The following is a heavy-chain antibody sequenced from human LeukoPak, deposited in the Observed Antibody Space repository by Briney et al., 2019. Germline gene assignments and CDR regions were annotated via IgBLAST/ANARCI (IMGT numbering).Heavy chain of an antibody. J-gene: IGHJ4*02. Sequence: GGSLRLSCAASGFTFSSYAMSWVRQAPGKGLEWVSAISGSGGSTYYADSVKGRFTISGDNSKNTLYLQMNSLRAEDTAVYYCAKDPLAVTTRFDYWGQGTLVTVSS. V-gene: IGHV3-23*01. CDR1: GFTFSSYA. CDR2: ISGSGGST. CDR3: AKDPLAVTTRFDY. D-gene: IGHD2-21*02.